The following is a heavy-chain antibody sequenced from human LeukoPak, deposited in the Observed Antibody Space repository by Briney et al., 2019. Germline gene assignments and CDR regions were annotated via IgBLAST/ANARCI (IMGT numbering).Heavy chain of an antibody. CDR1: GFTVSSNY. D-gene: IGHD2-2*02. V-gene: IGHV3-53*05. CDR3: AKDPVLYCSSTSCYSPSDY. CDR2: IYSGGST. Sequence: GGSLRLSCAASGFTVSSNYTSWVRQAPGKGLEWVSVIYSGGSTYYADSVKGRFTIPRDNSKNTLYLQMNSLRAEGTAVYYCAKDPVLYCSSTSCYSPSDYWGQGTLVTVSS. J-gene: IGHJ4*02.